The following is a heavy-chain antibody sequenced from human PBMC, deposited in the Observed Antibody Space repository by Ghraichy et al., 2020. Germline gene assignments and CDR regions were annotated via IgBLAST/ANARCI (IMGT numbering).Heavy chain of an antibody. CDR2: IFPILGTP. CDR1: GGSFRNYA. CDR3: AREGSGYDGPPPAFLDS. J-gene: IGHJ4*02. V-gene: IGHV1-69*13. Sequence: SVKVSCKASGGSFRNYAISWVRQAPGQGLEWMGGIFPILGTPTYAQKFQDRVTITADESTGTAFMDLSSLRSEDTAVYYCAREGSGYDGPPPAFLDSWAQGTLVTVSS. D-gene: IGHD5-12*01.